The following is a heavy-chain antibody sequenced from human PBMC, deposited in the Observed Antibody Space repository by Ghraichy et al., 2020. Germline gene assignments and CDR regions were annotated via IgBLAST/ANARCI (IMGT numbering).Heavy chain of an antibody. CDR2: IYYSGTT. Sequence: AETLSLTCTVSGDSISGSNYYWGWIRQPPGKGLEWIGTIYYSGTTYYNPSLKSRVTISVDTSKKQFSLNRNSVTAADTAVYFCARRGGNYLEGYYFDYWGQGTLVTVSS. J-gene: IGHJ4*02. CDR1: GDSISGSNYY. D-gene: IGHD1-7*01. CDR3: ARRGGNYLEGYYFDY. V-gene: IGHV4-39*01.